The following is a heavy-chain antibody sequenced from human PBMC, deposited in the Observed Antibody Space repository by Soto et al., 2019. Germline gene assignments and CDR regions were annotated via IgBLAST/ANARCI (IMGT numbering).Heavy chain of an antibody. CDR3: ARGLVHYYGSGSPPEGDYYYGMDV. D-gene: IGHD3-10*01. CDR2: INPNSGGT. Sequence: ASVKVSCKASGYTFTGYYMHWVRQAPGQGLEWMGWINPNSGGTNYAQKFQGWVTMTRDTSISTAYMELGRLRSDDTAVYYCARGLVHYYGSGSPPEGDYYYGMDVWGQGTTVTVSS. J-gene: IGHJ6*02. CDR1: GYTFTGYY. V-gene: IGHV1-2*04.